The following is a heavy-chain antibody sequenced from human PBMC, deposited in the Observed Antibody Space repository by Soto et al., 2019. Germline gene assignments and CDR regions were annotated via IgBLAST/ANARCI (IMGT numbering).Heavy chain of an antibody. Sequence: QVQLVQSGAEVKKPGSSVKVSCKTSGGTFSSYAITWVRQAPGQGLEWMGEVIPIFGKTNYAQKFQGRVTITADGSTSTAHKELNSPRSEDTAVYYCARENSYNYRGIDFDFWGQGTLVSVSS. CDR1: GGTFSSYA. CDR3: ARENSYNYRGIDFDF. J-gene: IGHJ4*02. CDR2: VIPIFGKT. D-gene: IGHD1-1*01. V-gene: IGHV1-69*01.